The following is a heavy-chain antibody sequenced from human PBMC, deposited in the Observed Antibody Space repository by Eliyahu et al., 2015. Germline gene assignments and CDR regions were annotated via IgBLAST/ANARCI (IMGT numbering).Heavy chain of an antibody. CDR3: ARDESYTFDL. V-gene: IGHV3-53*02. CDR2: ICATDRT. Sequence: EVQLVETGGGLIQPGGSLRLSCAASGFAVTTTPMTWXRQAPGKGLEWVSVICATDRTKYTDSVRGRFTISRDNSENTVYLQMNSLRAEDTAVYYCARDESYTFDLWGRGTLVSVSS. J-gene: IGHJ2*01. D-gene: IGHD3-16*01. CDR1: GFAVTTTP.